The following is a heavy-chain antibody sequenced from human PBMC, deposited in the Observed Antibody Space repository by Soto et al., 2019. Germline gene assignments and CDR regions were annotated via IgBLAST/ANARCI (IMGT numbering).Heavy chain of an antibody. D-gene: IGHD7-27*01. J-gene: IGHJ4*02. CDR3: AGSRTGALDY. Sequence: QVQLVQSGAGVKKPGASVKLSCKASGFTFIGHYIHWGRQAPGQGLEWVGWINPNSGGGTVYAQKFQGRVTMTADTSTSVAYMDLTSLRGDDTAVYYCAGSRTGALDYWGPGALVTVSS. CDR1: GFTFIGHY. V-gene: IGHV1-2*02. CDR2: INPNSGGGT.